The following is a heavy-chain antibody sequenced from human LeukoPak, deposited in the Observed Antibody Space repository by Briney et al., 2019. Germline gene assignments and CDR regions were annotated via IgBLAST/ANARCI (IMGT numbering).Heavy chain of an antibody. J-gene: IGHJ3*02. CDR1: GGSLSSGSYY. CDR2: IYDSETT. D-gene: IGHD3-10*01. Sequence: SETLSLTCTVSGGSLSSGSYYWSWTRQPPGRGREWIGYIYDSETTNYNPSLKSRVTISVDTSKNQFSLRLSSVTAADTAVYYCGRDLIRDGLHDTFDIWGQGTMVTVSS. V-gene: IGHV4-61*01. CDR3: GRDLIRDGLHDTFDI.